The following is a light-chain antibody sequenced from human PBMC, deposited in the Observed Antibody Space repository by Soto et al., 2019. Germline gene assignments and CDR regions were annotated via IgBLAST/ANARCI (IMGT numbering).Light chain of an antibody. CDR3: QRYAGSPRT. CDR1: QNLGTLY. Sequence: EIVLTQSPGTLSLSPGERGTLSCRASQNLGTLYLAWFQQKSGQAPRLLIYSASRRATGIPDRFTGSGSGTDFTLTINRVEPEDFAVYFCQRYAGSPRTFGQGTKVDIK. V-gene: IGKV3-20*01. CDR2: SAS. J-gene: IGKJ1*01.